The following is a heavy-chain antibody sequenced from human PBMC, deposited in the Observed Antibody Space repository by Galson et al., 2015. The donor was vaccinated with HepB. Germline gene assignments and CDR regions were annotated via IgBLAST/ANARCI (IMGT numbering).Heavy chain of an antibody. J-gene: IGHJ5*02. CDR2: VSAYNGDT. CDR1: GSSFSSFG. D-gene: IGHD1-26*01. Sequence: SVKVSCKASGSSFSSFGVTWVRQAPGQGLEWMGWVSAYNGDTKYAQKFQGRLIMTTDTSTTTAYMELRSLRSDDTAIYYCAKVQVGLGWFVPWGQGTLVTVSS. CDR3: AKVQVGLGWFVP. V-gene: IGHV1-18*01.